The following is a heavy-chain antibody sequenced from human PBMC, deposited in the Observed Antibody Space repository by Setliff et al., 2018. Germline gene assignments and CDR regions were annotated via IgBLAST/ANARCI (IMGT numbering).Heavy chain of an antibody. D-gene: IGHD3-10*01. Sequence: ASVKVSCKVSGYTLTELSMHWVRLAPGKGLEWMGGFDPEDGETIYAQKFQGRVTMTEDTSTDTAYMELSSLRSEDTAVYYCATQITMVREVTDSHFDYWGQGTLVTVSS. CDR1: GYTLTELS. CDR2: FDPEDGET. CDR3: ATQITMVREVTDSHFDY. V-gene: IGHV1-24*01. J-gene: IGHJ4*02.